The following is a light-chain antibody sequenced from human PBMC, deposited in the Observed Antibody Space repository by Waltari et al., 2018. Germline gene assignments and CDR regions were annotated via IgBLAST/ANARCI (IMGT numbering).Light chain of an antibody. J-gene: IGKJ3*01. CDR2: GAS. CDR3: QQYGSSPPFT. CDR1: QSVSSSY. Sequence: EIVLTQSPGTLSLSPGERATLSCRASQSVSSSYLAWYQQKPGQAPRPLIHGASSRATGIPDRFSGSGSGTDFTLTISRLEPEDFAVYYCQQYGSSPPFTFGPGTKVDIK. V-gene: IGKV3-20*01.